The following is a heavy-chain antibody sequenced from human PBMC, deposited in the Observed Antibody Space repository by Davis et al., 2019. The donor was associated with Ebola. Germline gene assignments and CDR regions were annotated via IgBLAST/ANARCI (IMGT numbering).Heavy chain of an antibody. CDR2: ISYDGSNK. J-gene: IGHJ4*02. V-gene: IGHV3-30*18. CDR1: GFTFSSYG. CDR3: AKDEYSSSLGEY. Sequence: GESLKISCAASGFTFSSYGMHWVRQAPGKGLEWVAVISYDGSNKYYADSVKGRFTISRDNSKNTLYLQMNSPRAEDTAVYYCAKDEYSSSLGEYWGQGTLVTVSS. D-gene: IGHD6-6*01.